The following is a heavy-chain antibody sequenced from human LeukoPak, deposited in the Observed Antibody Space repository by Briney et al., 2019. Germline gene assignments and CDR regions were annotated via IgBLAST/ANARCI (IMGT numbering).Heavy chain of an antibody. V-gene: IGHV3-30*18. CDR2: ISYDGSNK. J-gene: IGHJ4*02. Sequence: PGGSLRLSCAASGSTFSSYGMHWVRQAPGRGLEWVAVISYDGSNKYYADSVKGRFTISRDNSKNTLYLQMNSLRAEDTAVYYCAKGDYDILTGYHDYWGQGTLVTVSS. CDR3: AKGDYDILTGYHDY. CDR1: GSTFSSYG. D-gene: IGHD3-9*01.